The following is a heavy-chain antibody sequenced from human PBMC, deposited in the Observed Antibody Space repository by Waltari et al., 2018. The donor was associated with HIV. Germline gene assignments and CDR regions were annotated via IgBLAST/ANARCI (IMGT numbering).Heavy chain of an antibody. Sequence: EVQLVESGGGLVQPGGSLRLSCAASGFSFSHYNMNWVRQAPGKGLEWVSSITFSGNYIYYADSVKGRFTISRDNAKNSLYLQMSSLRAEDTAIYYCARDLFCSGGTCYRYDVFNIWGQGTMVTVSS. D-gene: IGHD2-15*01. CDR3: ARDLFCSGGTCYRYDVFNI. V-gene: IGHV3-21*01. CDR1: GFSFSHYN. CDR2: ITFSGNYI. J-gene: IGHJ3*02.